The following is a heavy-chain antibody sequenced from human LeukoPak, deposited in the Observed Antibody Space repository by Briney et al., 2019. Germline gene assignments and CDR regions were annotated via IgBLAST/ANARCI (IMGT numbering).Heavy chain of an antibody. CDR1: GGSISSGGYS. Sequence: TSETLSLTCAVSGGSISSGGYSWSWIRQPPGKGLEWIGYIYHSGSTYYNPSLKSRVTISVDTSKNQFSLKLSSVTAADTAVYYCARASGYGSWYYYYGMDVWGQGTTVTVSS. D-gene: IGHD5-12*01. CDR3: ARASGYGSWYYYYGMDV. V-gene: IGHV4-30-2*01. CDR2: IYHSGST. J-gene: IGHJ6*02.